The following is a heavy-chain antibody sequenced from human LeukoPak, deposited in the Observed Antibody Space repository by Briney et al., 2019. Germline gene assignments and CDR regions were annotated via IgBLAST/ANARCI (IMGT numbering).Heavy chain of an antibody. V-gene: IGHV1-2*01. CDR3: ATDGGHHNFDY. Sequence: GASVKVSCKASGLTFTDYYLHWVRQAPGQGVEWMGRIILNNGATNYAQKFQGRVTFTRDTSISTAYMEVSRQTSDDTVEYYSATDGGHHNFDYSGHGTLVTVSP. CDR2: IILNNGAT. D-gene: IGHD2-15*01. J-gene: IGHJ4*01. CDR1: GLTFTDYY.